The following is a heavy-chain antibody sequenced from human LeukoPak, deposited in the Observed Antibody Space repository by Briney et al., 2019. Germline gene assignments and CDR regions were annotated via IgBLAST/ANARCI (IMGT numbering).Heavy chain of an antibody. CDR2: IKQDGSEK. V-gene: IGHV3-7*01. CDR3: ARVKWVIWYFDL. Sequence: GGSLRLSCAASGFTFSDYYMAWIRQAPGKGLEWVANIKQDGSEKYYVDSVKGRFTISRDNAKNSLYLQMNSLRAEDTAVYYCARVKWVIWYFDLWGRGTLVTVSS. D-gene: IGHD1-26*01. CDR1: GFTFSDYY. J-gene: IGHJ2*01.